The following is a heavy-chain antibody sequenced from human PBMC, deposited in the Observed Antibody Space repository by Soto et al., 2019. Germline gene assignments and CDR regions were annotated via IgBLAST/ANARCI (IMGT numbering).Heavy chain of an antibody. CDR2: LAPISGSP. CDR1: GDTFSHYV. V-gene: IGHV1-69*18. Sequence: VQMVQSGAEVKEPGSSVKVSCTNSGDTFSHYVMSWVRQAPGQGLEWMGSLAPISGSPNYAERFEGRLTISADAGTSTMYMELRRLKYDDTAVYYCARIGVGSRRWGRGTMVTVSS. J-gene: IGHJ3*01. CDR3: ARIGVGSRR. D-gene: IGHD1-26*01.